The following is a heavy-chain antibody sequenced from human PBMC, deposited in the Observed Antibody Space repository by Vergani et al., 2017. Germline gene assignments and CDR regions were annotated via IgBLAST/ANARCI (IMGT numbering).Heavy chain of an antibody. CDR3: AELYGDDGYSPF. J-gene: IGHJ4*02. Sequence: VQILQSGGGVVQPGGSLRLSCTLSGFTFNIYAMSWVRQAPGKGLEWVSTITYNGGRTYYADSVTGRFTISRDNSKNTLYLQMSSLRVEDTAIYYCAELYGDDGYSPFWGQGTLVTVSS. D-gene: IGHD5-18*01. V-gene: IGHV3-23*01. CDR2: ITYNGGRT. CDR1: GFTFNIYA.